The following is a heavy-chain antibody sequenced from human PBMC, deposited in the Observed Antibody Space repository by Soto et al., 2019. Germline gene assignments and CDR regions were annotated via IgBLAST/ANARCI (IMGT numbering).Heavy chain of an antibody. V-gene: IGHV4-34*01. CDR2: INHSGGT. CDR3: AAGRLAPVDSSRFYEY. Sequence: SETLSLTCGVYGGSFRAYYWSCIRQPPGKGLEWIGEINHSGGTSYTPSLKSRVTISVDTSKTQCSLKLTSVPAADGAVYYSAAGRLAPVDSSRFYEYWGQGTPVTVSS. CDR1: GGSFRAYY. J-gene: IGHJ4*01. D-gene: IGHD3-22*01.